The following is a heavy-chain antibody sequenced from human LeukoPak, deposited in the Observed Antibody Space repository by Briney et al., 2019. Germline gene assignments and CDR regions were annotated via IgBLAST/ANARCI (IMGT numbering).Heavy chain of an antibody. D-gene: IGHD3-3*01. CDR3: ARAEWSNWYFDL. J-gene: IGHJ2*01. CDR1: GFTFSTYW. V-gene: IGHV3-7*03. CDR2: IKQDGSEK. Sequence: GGSLRLSCAASGFTFSTYWMNWVRQAPGKGLEWVANIKQDGSEKYYVDSVKGRFTLSRDSAKHSLYLQMNSLRAEDTAVYYCARAEWSNWYFDLWGRGTLVTVSS.